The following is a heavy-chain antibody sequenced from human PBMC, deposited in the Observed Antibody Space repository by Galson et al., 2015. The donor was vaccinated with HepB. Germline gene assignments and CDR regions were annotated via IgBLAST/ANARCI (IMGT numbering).Heavy chain of an antibody. D-gene: IGHD6-13*01. J-gene: IGHJ4*02. Sequence: SLRLSCAASGFTFSSYGMHWVRQAPGKGLEWVAVIWYDGSNKYYADSVKGRFTISRDNSKNTLYLQMNSLRAEDTAVYYCARGMGVAAAGKDYWGQGTLVTVSS. CDR2: IWYDGSNK. CDR1: GFTFSSYG. V-gene: IGHV3-33*08. CDR3: ARGMGVAAAGKDY.